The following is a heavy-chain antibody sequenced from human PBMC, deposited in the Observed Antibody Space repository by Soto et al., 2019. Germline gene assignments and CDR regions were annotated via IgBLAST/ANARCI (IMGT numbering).Heavy chain of an antibody. CDR3: ARDSSSWCFDY. J-gene: IGHJ4*02. D-gene: IGHD6-13*01. Sequence: SETLSLTCTVSGGSISSGGYYWIWIRQHPGKGLEWIGYIYYSGSTYYNPSLKSRVTISVDTSKNQFSLKLSSVTAADTAVYYCARDSSSWCFDYWGQGTLVTVSS. V-gene: IGHV4-31*03. CDR2: IYYSGST. CDR1: GGSISSGGYY.